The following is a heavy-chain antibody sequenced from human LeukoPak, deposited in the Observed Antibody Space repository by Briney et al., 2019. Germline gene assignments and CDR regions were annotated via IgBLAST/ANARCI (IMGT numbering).Heavy chain of an antibody. Sequence: GGTLRLSCAASGFAFSTYGMSWVRQAPGKGLEWVSSISSSSSYIYYADSVKGRFTISRDNAKNSLYLQMNSLRAEDTAVYYCAKNIGGFDYWGQGTLVTVSS. J-gene: IGHJ4*02. CDR2: ISSSSSYI. CDR1: GFAFSTYG. V-gene: IGHV3-21*04. CDR3: AKNIGGFDY. D-gene: IGHD4-23*01.